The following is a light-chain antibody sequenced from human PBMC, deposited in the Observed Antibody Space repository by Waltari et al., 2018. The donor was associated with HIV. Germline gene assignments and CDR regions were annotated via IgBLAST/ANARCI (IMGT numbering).Light chain of an antibody. Sequence: QSALTQPRSVSGSPGQSVTISCTGTSSDVGGYNYVSWYQQRPGKAPKLMIYDLTERPSGVPDRFSGSKSGNTASLTISGLQAEDEADYYCCSFAGSYTWLFGGGTKLTVL. CDR2: DLT. V-gene: IGLV2-11*01. CDR1: SSDVGGYNY. J-gene: IGLJ2*01. CDR3: CSFAGSYTWL.